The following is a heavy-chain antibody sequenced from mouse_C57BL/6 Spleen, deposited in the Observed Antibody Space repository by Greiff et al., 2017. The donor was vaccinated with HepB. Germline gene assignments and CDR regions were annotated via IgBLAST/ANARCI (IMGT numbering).Heavy chain of an antibody. V-gene: IGHV14-1*01. CDR3: TTYSNYEDYAMDY. D-gene: IGHD2-5*01. CDR2: IDPEDGDT. CDR1: GFNIKDYY. J-gene: IGHJ4*01. Sequence: EVQLQQSGAELVRPGASVKLSCTASGFNIKDYYMHWVKQRPEQGLEWIGRIDPEDGDTEYAPKFQGKATMTADTSSNTAYLQLSSLTSEDTAVYNCTTYSNYEDYAMDYWGQGTSVTVSS.